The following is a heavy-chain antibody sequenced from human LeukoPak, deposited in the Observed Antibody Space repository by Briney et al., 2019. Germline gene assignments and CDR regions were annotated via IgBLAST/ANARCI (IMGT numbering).Heavy chain of an antibody. J-gene: IGHJ5*02. Sequence: ASVKVSCKASGYTFTSYGISWVRQAPGQGLEWMGRINPNSGGTNYAQKFQGGVTMTRDTSISTAYMELSRLRSDDTAVYYCARGRWGPAAMKVWFDPWGQGTLVTVSS. D-gene: IGHD2-2*01. CDR2: INPNSGGT. V-gene: IGHV1-2*06. CDR1: GYTFTSYG. CDR3: ARGRWGPAAMKVWFDP.